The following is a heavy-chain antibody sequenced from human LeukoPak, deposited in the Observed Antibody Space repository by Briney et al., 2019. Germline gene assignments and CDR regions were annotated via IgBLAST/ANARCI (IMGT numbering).Heavy chain of an antibody. Sequence: PSETLSLTCTVSGGSISSYYWTWIRQPPGKGLEWIGYIYYSGSTNYNPSLKSRVTISVDTSKNQFSLKLSSVTAADTAVYYCARVGFGAVADPEPRYYFDYWGQGTLVTVSS. CDR3: ARVGFGAVADPEPRYYFDY. V-gene: IGHV4-59*01. J-gene: IGHJ4*02. CDR2: IYYSGST. CDR1: GGSISSYY. D-gene: IGHD6-19*01.